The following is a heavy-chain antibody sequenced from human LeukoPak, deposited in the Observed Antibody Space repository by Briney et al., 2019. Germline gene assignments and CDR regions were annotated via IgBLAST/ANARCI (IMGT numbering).Heavy chain of an antibody. CDR2: ISYDGSNK. Sequence: PGGSLRLSCAASGFTFSSYAMHWVRQAPGKGLEWVAVISYDGSNKYYADSVKGRFTISRDNSKNTLYLQMSSLRAEDTAVYYCARDHLRYCSGGSCYSVDYWGQGTLVTVSS. D-gene: IGHD2-15*01. J-gene: IGHJ4*02. V-gene: IGHV3-30-3*01. CDR3: ARDHLRYCSGGSCYSVDY. CDR1: GFTFSSYA.